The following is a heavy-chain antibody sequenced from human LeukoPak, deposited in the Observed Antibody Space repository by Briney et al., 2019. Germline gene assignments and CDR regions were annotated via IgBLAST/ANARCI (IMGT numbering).Heavy chain of an antibody. Sequence: SETLSLTCTVSGGSISSSSHYWGWIRQPPGKGLEWIGSMYYRGSTYHNPSLKSRVTISVDTSKNQFSLKLSSVTAADTAVYYCATTTIRLGYWGQGALVTVSS. CDR3: ATTTIRLGY. J-gene: IGHJ4*02. CDR1: GGSISSSSHY. V-gene: IGHV4-39*07. D-gene: IGHD1-26*01. CDR2: MYYRGST.